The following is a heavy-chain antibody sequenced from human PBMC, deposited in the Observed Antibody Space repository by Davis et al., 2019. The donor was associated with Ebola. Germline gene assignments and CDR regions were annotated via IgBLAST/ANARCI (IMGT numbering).Heavy chain of an antibody. J-gene: IGHJ4*02. CDR2: ISYDGSNK. CDR3: AGEVLASFDY. CDR1: GFTFSSYG. D-gene: IGHD4/OR15-4a*01. V-gene: IGHV3-30*03. Sequence: GESLKISCAASGFTFSSYGMHWVRQAPGKGLEWVAVISYDGSNKYYADSAKGRFTISRDNAKNSLYLQMNSLRDEDTAVYYCAGEVLASFDYWGQGTLVTVSS.